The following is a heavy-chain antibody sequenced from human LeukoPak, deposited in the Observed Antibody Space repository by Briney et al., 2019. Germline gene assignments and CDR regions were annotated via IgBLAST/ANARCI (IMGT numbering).Heavy chain of an antibody. CDR1: GGSISSSSYY. D-gene: IGHD3-3*01. Sequence: SETLSLTCTVSGGSISSSSYYWGWIRQPPGKGLEWIGSIYYSGSTYYNPSLKSRVTISVDTSKNQFSLKLSSVTAADTAVYYCARHNLEWLLYVDYWGRGTLVTVSS. J-gene: IGHJ4*02. CDR2: IYYSGST. CDR3: ARHNLEWLLYVDY. V-gene: IGHV4-39*01.